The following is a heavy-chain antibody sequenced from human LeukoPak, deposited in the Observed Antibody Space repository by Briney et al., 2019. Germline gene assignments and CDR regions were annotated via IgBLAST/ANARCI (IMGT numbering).Heavy chain of an antibody. CDR2: IYYSGST. D-gene: IGHD2-2*01. J-gene: IGHJ2*01. V-gene: IGHV4-59*01. CDR1: GGSISSNY. Sequence: KTSETLSLTCTVSGGSISSNYWSWIRQPPGKGLECIGYIYYSGSTNYNPSLKSRITISVDTSKNQFSLKLSSVTAADTAMYYCARTAMVPAAMHTWCFDLWGRGTPVTVSS. CDR3: ARTAMVPAAMHTWCFDL.